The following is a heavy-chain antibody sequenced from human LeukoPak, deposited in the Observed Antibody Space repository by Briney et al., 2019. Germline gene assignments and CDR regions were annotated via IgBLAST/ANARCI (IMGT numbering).Heavy chain of an antibody. CDR3: TRAVGATIKYYYYMDV. CDR2: IRSKAYGGTT. V-gene: IGHV3-49*03. CDR1: GFTFGDYA. J-gene: IGHJ6*03. D-gene: IGHD1-26*01. Sequence: GGSLGLSCTASGFTFGDYAMSWFRQAPGKGLEWVGFIRSKAYGGTTEYAASVKGRFTISRDDSKSIAYLQMNSLKTEDTAVYYCTRAVGATIKYYYYMDVWGKGTTVTVSS.